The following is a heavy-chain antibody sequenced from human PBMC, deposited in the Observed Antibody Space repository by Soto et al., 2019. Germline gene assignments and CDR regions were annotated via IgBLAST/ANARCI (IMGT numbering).Heavy chain of an antibody. V-gene: IGHV3-30*18. CDR2: ITYDGSNK. D-gene: IGHD1-7*01. CDR1: GFNFDNYG. CDR3: AKDRVGGTFYFPLGF. J-gene: IGHJ4*02. Sequence: GGSLRLSCQASGFNFDNYGMHWVRQAPGKGLEWVAVITYDGSNKYYADSAKGRFTISRDNSKNTLSLHLNTLKPEDTAVYHCAKDRVGGTFYFPLGFWGQGTLVTVSS.